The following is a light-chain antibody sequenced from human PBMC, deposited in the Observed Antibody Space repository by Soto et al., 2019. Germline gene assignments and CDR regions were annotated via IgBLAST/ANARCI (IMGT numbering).Light chain of an antibody. V-gene: IGLV1-40*01. CDR3: QSYDRSLSGNV. J-gene: IGLJ1*01. CDR1: SSNIGAGYD. CDR2: DNN. Sequence: QSVLTQPPSVSGAPGQSGTMSCTGSSSNIGAGYDVHWYQQLPGTAPKLLIYDNNNRPSGVPDRFSGSKSGTSASLAITGLQAEDEADYYCQSYDRSLSGNVFGTGTKVTVL.